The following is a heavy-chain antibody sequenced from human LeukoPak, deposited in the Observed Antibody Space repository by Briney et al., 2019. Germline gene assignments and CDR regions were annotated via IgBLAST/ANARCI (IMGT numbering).Heavy chain of an antibody. Sequence: GGSLRLSCAASGFTFSNAWMSWVRQAPARGLEWVGRIKRKGDDGTIDYAAPVKGRLSVSRDDSKNMLYLQMNSLKSEDTAVYYCTAGTGRSDFDYWGQGTLVTVSS. D-gene: IGHD3/OR15-3a*01. CDR1: GFTFSNAW. CDR2: IKRKGDDGTI. J-gene: IGHJ4*02. V-gene: IGHV3-15*01. CDR3: TAGTGRSDFDY.